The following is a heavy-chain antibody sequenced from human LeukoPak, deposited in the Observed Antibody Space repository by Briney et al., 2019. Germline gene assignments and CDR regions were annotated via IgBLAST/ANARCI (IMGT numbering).Heavy chain of an antibody. CDR1: GFTFSTYG. Sequence: GGSLRLSFAASGFTFSTYGMHWVRQAPGKGLEWVAVIWYDGSNKYYADSVKGRFTISRDSSKNTLYLQMNSLRADDTAVYYCARYPNDSGQYYFDYWGQGTLVTVSS. CDR2: IWYDGSNK. J-gene: IGHJ4*02. V-gene: IGHV3-33*01. D-gene: IGHD4-17*01. CDR3: ARYPNDSGQYYFDY.